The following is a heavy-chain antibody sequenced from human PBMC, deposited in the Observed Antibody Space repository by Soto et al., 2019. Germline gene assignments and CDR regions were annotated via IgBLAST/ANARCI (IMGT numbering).Heavy chain of an antibody. CDR3: AREAFGVQASWFDP. CDR1: GYIFTTYS. D-gene: IGHD3-10*01. CDR2: VSASNGKT. J-gene: IGHJ5*02. V-gene: IGHV1-18*01. Sequence: QIQLVQSGSEVRMPGASVKVSCKASGYIFTTYSITWVRQAPGQGLEWMGWVSASNGKTNYAQKFEDRATMTTDTSTTTAYMELRSLRSDDTAVYYCAREAFGVQASWFDPWGQGTLVTVSS.